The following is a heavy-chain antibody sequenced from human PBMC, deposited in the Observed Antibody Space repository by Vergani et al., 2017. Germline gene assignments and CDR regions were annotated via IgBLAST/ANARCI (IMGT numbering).Heavy chain of an antibody. D-gene: IGHD3-10*01. Sequence: EVQLVESGGVVVQPGGSLRLSCAASGFTFDAYAMHWVRQAPGKGLEWVSLISWDGGSTYYADSVKGRFTISRDNSKNSLYLQMNSLRAEDTALYYCAKPTMVRGVITNWYFDLWGRGTLVTVSS. CDR2: ISWDGGST. CDR3: AKPTMVRGVITNWYFDL. CDR1: GFTFDAYA. V-gene: IGHV3-43D*04. J-gene: IGHJ2*01.